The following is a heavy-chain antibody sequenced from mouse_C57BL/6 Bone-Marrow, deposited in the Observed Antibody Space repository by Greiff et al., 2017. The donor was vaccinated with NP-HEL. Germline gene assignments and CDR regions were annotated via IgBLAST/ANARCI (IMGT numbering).Heavy chain of an antibody. CDR2: IDPSDSYT. V-gene: IGHV1-50*01. CDR3: ARVGFPASSFAY. D-gene: IGHD3-1*01. J-gene: IGHJ3*01. CDR1: GYTFTSYW. Sequence: QVQLQQPGAELVKPGASVKLSCKASGYTFTSYWMQWVKQRPGQGLEWIGEIDPSDSYTNYNQKFKGKATLTVDTSSSTAYMQLSSLTSEDSAVYYCARVGFPASSFAYWGQGTLVTVSA.